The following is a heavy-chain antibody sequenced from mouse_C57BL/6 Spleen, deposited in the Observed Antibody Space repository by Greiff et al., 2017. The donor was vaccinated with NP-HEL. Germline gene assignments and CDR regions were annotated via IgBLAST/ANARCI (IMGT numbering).Heavy chain of an antibody. D-gene: IGHD2-4*01. CDR2: INPSSGYT. Sequence: VQLVESGAELAKPGASVKLSCKASGYTFTSYWMHWVKQRPGQGLEWIGYINPSSGYTKYNQKFKDKATLTADKSSSTAYMQLSSLTYEDSAVYYCAKKKKNYDYDFDYWGQGTTLTVSS. J-gene: IGHJ2*01. CDR3: AKKKKNYDYDFDY. V-gene: IGHV1-7*01. CDR1: GYTFTSYW.